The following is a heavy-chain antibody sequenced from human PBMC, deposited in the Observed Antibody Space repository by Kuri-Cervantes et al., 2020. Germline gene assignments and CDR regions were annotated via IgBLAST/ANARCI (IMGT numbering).Heavy chain of an antibody. Sequence: GESLKISCAASGFTFSSYAMSWVRQAPGKGLEWVSVIYSGGSTYYADSVKGRFTISRDNSKNTLYLQMNSLRAEDTAVYYCARSTTYYDILTGYYHSPHDAFDIWGQGTMVTVSS. V-gene: IGHV3-66*01. CDR2: IYSGGST. D-gene: IGHD3-9*01. CDR1: GFTFSSYA. CDR3: ARSTTYYDILTGYYHSPHDAFDI. J-gene: IGHJ3*02.